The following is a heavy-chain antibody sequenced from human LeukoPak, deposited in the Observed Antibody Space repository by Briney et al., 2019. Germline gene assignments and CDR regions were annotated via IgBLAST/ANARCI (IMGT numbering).Heavy chain of an antibody. CDR2: INHSGST. Sequence: SETLSLTCAVYGGSFSGYYWSWIRQPPGKGLEWIGEINHSGSTNYNPSLKSRVTISVDTSKNQFSLKLSSVTAADTAVYYCARGTGQWLVRSNWFDPWGQGTLVTVSS. CDR1: GGSFSGYY. CDR3: ARGTGQWLVRSNWFDP. D-gene: IGHD6-19*01. J-gene: IGHJ5*02. V-gene: IGHV4-34*01.